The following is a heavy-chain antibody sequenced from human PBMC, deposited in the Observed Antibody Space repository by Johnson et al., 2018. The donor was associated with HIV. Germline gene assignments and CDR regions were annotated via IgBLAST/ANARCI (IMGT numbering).Heavy chain of an antibody. CDR3: ARTLGFGTEDAFDI. CDR1: GFTFRNYD. D-gene: IGHD3-10*01. Sequence: VQLVESGGGLVQPGGSLRLSCAASGFTFRNYDMHWVRQVTGKGLEWVSAIGTAGDTYYPGSVKGRFTISRDNSKNTLYLQMNSLRAEDTAVYYCARTLGFGTEDAFDIWGQGTMVTVSS. CDR2: IGTAGDT. J-gene: IGHJ3*02. V-gene: IGHV3-13*01.